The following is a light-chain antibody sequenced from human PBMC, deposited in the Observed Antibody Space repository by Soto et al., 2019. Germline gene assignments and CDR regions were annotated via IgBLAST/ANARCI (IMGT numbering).Light chain of an antibody. Sequence: DVVMTQSPLSLPATLGQPASISCRSSRSLAYIDGNTYLNWFHQKPGQSPRRLIYHVSNRDSGVPDRFSGSGSGTDFTLKISRVEAEDVGVYYCMQGTHWPPYTFGQGTKLEIK. CDR2: HVS. V-gene: IGKV2-30*01. CDR3: MQGTHWPPYT. J-gene: IGKJ2*01. CDR1: RSLAYIDGNTY.